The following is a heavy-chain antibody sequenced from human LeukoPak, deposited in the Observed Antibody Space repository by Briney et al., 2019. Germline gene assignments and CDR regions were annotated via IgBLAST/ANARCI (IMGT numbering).Heavy chain of an antibody. D-gene: IGHD4-23*01. CDR2: IYYSGST. J-gene: IGHJ4*02. Sequence: SETLSLTCTVSGGSISSSSYYWGWIRQPPGKGLEWIGSIYYSGSTNYNPSLKSRVTISVDTSKNQFSLKLSSVTAADTAVYYCGRNDYGANSYWGQGTLVSVSS. V-gene: IGHV4-39*07. CDR3: GRNDYGANSY. CDR1: GGSISSSSYY.